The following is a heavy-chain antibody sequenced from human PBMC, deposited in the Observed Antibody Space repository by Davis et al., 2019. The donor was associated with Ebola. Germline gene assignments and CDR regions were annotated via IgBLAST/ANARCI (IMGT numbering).Heavy chain of an antibody. D-gene: IGHD3-22*01. CDR3: ARHKVVYYDSSGYYYADYGMDV. J-gene: IGHJ6*02. CDR2: IYYSGST. CDR1: GGSFSGYY. V-gene: IGHV4-34*01. Sequence: SETLSLTCAVYGGSFSGYYWSWIRQPPGKGLEWIGSIYYSGSTYYNPSLKSRVTISVDTSKNQFSLKLSSVTAADTAVYYCARHKVVYYDSSGYYYADYGMDVWGQGTTVTVSS.